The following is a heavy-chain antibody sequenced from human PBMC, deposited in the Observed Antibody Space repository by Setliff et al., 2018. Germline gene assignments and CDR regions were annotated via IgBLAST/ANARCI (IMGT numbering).Heavy chain of an antibody. V-gene: IGHV7-4-1*02. D-gene: IGHD4-17*01. J-gene: IGHJ4*01. CDR3: ARADHLVTTTFDY. CDR2: INTKTGDP. CDR1: GYSLSNYV. Sequence: GASVKVSCKASGYSLSNYVMNWVRQASGQGLEWMGWINTKTGDPTYAQGYTGRFAFSLDTSDSATYLDISNLKAEDTATYYCARADHLVTTTFDYWGQGTLVTVSS.